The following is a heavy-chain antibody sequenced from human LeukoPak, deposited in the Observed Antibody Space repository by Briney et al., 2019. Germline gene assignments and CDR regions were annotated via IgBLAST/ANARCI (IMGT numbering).Heavy chain of an antibody. CDR1: GDSISSFY. Sequence: KPSETLSLTCTVSGDSISSFYWSWIRQPPGKGLEWIGYIYYSGNTNYNPSLKSRDTISVDTSRNRFSLKLSSVTAADTAVYYCARHRNFFDYWGQGILVIVSS. V-gene: IGHV4-59*01. D-gene: IGHD2/OR15-2a*01. CDR2: IYYSGNT. CDR3: ARHRNFFDY. J-gene: IGHJ4*02.